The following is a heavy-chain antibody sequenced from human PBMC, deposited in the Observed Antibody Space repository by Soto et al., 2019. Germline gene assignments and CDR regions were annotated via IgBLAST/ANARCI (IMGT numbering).Heavy chain of an antibody. CDR3: ARFRGSYGMDV. J-gene: IGHJ6*02. D-gene: IGHD3-10*01. Sequence: QVQLVQSGAEVKKPGSSVKVSCKASGGTFSSYTISWVRQAPGQGLEWMARIIPILGIANYAQKFRGRVTITADKSTSTAYMELSSLRSEDTAVYYCARFRGSYGMDVWGQGTTVTVSS. V-gene: IGHV1-69*02. CDR1: GGTFSSYT. CDR2: IIPILGIA.